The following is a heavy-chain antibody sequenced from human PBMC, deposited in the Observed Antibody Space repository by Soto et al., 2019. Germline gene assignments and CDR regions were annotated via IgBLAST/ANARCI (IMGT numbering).Heavy chain of an antibody. CDR3: ARDRGGPGQWLPQESAFDI. J-gene: IGHJ3*02. V-gene: IGHV1-18*01. CDR1: GYTFTSYG. D-gene: IGHD6-19*01. CDR2: ISAYNGNT. Sequence: QVQLVQSGAEVKKPGASVKVSCKASGYTFTSYGISWVRQAPGQGLEWMGWISAYNGNTNYAQKLQGRVTMTTVTSTSTAYMELRSLRSDDTAVYYCARDRGGPGQWLPQESAFDIWGQGTMVTVSS.